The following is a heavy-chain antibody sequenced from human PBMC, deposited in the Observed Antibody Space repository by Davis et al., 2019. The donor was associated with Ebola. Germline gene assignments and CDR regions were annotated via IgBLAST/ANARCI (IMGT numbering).Heavy chain of an antibody. D-gene: IGHD6-19*01. Sequence: ASVKVSCKASGYTFTNYYMHWVRQAPGQGLEWMGMINPNDGRTIYAQKFQGRVTVTRDTSTTTVYMDLSSLRSEDTAVYYCARGRTQWLVPGWWFDPWGQGTPVTVSS. V-gene: IGHV1-46*01. J-gene: IGHJ5*02. CDR3: ARGRTQWLVPGWWFDP. CDR2: INPNDGRT. CDR1: GYTFTNYY.